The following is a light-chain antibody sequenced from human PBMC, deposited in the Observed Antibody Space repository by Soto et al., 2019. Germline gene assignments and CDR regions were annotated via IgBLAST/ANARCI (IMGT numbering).Light chain of an antibody. J-gene: IGKJ1*01. CDR3: QHYNSYSEA. CDR2: KAS. CDR1: QTISSW. Sequence: DIQMTQSPSTLSGSVGDRVTITCRASQTISSWLAWYQQKPGQAPKLLIYKASTLKSGVPSRFSGSGSGTEFSRTISCLQPDDCATYYCQHYNSYSEAFGQGTKVELK. V-gene: IGKV1-5*03.